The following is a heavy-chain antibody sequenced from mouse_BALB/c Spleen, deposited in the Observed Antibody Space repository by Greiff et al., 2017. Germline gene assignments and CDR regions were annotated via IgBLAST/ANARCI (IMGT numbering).Heavy chain of an antibody. V-gene: IGHV1-80*01. D-gene: IGHD2-3*01. CDR1: GYAFSSYW. CDR3: ARSRGYEYYFDY. J-gene: IGHJ2*01. Sequence: VKLQESGAELVRPGSSVKISCKASGYAFSSYWMNWVKQRPGQGLEWIGQIYPGDGDTNYNGKFKGKATLTADKSSSTAYMQLSSLTSEDSAVYFCARSRGYEYYFDYWGQGTTLTVSS. CDR2: IYPGDGDT.